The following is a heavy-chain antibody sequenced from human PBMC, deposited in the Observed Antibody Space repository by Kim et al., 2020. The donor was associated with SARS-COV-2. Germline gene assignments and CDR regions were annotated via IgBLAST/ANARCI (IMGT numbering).Heavy chain of an antibody. CDR3: AKDSTSFKKGYCSGGSCYPDY. CDR2: ISYDGSNK. CDR1: GFTFSSYG. J-gene: IGHJ4*02. D-gene: IGHD2-15*01. V-gene: IGHV3-30*18. Sequence: GGSLRLSCAASGFTFSSYGMHWVRQAPGKGLEWVAVISYDGSNKYYADSVKGRFTISRDNSKNTLYLQMNSLRAEDTAVYYCAKDSTSFKKGYCSGGSCYPDYWGQGILVTVSS.